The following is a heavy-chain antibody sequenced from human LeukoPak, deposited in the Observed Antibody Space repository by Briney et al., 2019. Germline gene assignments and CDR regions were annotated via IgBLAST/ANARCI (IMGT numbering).Heavy chain of an antibody. V-gene: IGHV3-48*04. Sequence: GGSLRLSCVASGFTFSSYWMSWVRQAPGKGLEWVSYISSSGSTIYYADSVKGRFTISRDNAKNSLYLQMNSLRAEDTAVYYCARDRYSLDYWGQGTLVTVSS. CDR2: ISSSGSTI. J-gene: IGHJ4*02. CDR3: ARDRYSLDY. D-gene: IGHD1-14*01. CDR1: GFTFSSYW.